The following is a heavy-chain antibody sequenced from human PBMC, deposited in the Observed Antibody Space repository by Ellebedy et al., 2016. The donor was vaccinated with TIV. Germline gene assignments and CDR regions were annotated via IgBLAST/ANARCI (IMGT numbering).Heavy chain of an antibody. J-gene: IGHJ4*02. CDR2: IKSKTDGGTT. CDR3: TTAPDY. Sequence: GESLKISCAASGFTFSNAWMSWVRQAPGKGLEWVGLIKSKTDGGTTDYAAPVKGRFTISRDDSKNTLYLQMNSLKTEDTAVYYCTTAPDYWGQGTLVTVSS. V-gene: IGHV3-15*01. CDR1: GFTFSNAW.